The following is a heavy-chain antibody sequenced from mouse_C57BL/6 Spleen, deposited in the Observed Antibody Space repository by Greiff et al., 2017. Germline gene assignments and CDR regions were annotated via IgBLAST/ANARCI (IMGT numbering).Heavy chain of an antibody. J-gene: IGHJ4*01. V-gene: IGHV2-4*01. Sequence: QVQLKQSGPGLVQPSQSLSITCTVSGFSLTSYGVHWVRQPPGKGLEWLGVIWSGGSTDYNAAFISRLSISKDNSKSQVFFKMNSLQADDTAIYYCAKNGDYDDYAMDYWGQGTSVTVSS. CDR2: IWSGGST. CDR1: GFSLTSYG. CDR3: AKNGDYDDYAMDY. D-gene: IGHD2-4*01.